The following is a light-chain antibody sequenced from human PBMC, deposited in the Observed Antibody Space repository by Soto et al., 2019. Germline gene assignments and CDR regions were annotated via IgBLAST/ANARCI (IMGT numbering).Light chain of an antibody. CDR3: QQYNNWPWT. Sequence: EIVMTQSPATLSVSPGERATLSCRASQSVSSNLAWYQQKPGQAPRLLMFGASTRATGIPARFSGSGSGTEFTLSLSSLQSEDFAVYYCQQYNNWPWTFGQGTKVEIK. CDR1: QSVSSN. V-gene: IGKV3-15*01. J-gene: IGKJ1*01. CDR2: GAS.